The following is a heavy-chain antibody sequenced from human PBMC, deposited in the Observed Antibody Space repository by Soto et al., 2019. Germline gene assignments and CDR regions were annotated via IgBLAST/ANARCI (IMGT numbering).Heavy chain of an antibody. Sequence: PGGSLRLSCAASGFTFSIYGMHWVRQAPGKGLEWVAVIWYDGSNKYYADSVKGRFTISRDNSKNTLYLQMNSLRAEDTAVYYCARDRDTAMVYYFDYWGQGTLVTVSS. CDR1: GFTFSIYG. CDR2: IWYDGSNK. CDR3: ARDRDTAMVYYFDY. V-gene: IGHV3-33*01. D-gene: IGHD5-18*01. J-gene: IGHJ4*02.